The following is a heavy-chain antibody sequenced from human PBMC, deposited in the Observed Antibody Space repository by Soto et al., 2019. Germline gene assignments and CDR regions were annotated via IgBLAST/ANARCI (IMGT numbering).Heavy chain of an antibody. D-gene: IGHD6-13*01. CDR1: GGSISSGGYS. Sequence: QLQLQESGSGLVKPSQTLSLTCAVSGGSISSGGYSWSWIRQPPGKGLEWIGYIYHSGSTYYNPSLKSRVTISADRSKNQFSLKLSSVTAADTAVYYCARDSGYSSSWSTFDYWGQGTLVTVSS. CDR3: ARDSGYSSSWSTFDY. V-gene: IGHV4-30-2*01. J-gene: IGHJ4*02. CDR2: IYHSGST.